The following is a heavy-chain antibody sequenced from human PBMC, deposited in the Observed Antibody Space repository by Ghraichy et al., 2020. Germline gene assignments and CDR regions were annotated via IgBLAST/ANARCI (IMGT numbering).Heavy chain of an antibody. V-gene: IGHV1-24*01. CDR3: NIGGSYLGLDY. CDR2: FDPEDGET. J-gene: IGHJ4*02. Sequence: ASGKVSCKVSGYTLTELSMHWVRQAPGKGLEWMGSFDPEDGETIYAQKFQGRVTMTEDTSTDTAYMELSSLRSEDTAVYYCNIGGSYLGLDYWGQGTLVTVSS. D-gene: IGHD1-26*01. CDR1: GYTLTELS.